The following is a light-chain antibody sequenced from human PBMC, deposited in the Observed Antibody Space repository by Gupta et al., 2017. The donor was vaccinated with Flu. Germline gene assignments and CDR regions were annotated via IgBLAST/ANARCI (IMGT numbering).Light chain of an antibody. Sequence: EIVLTQSPATLSLSPGDRAILSCRASQSVNIYFSCYQQKPGQPPRLLMFDASKRAAGIPDRFSGSGSGTDFTLTISTLEPEDFAVYYCQQRSGLPLYTFGQGTKL. CDR3: QQRSGLPLYT. CDR2: DAS. V-gene: IGKV3-11*01. J-gene: IGKJ2*01. CDR1: QSVNIY.